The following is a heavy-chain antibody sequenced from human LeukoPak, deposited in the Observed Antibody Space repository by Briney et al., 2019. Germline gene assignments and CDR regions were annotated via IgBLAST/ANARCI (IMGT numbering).Heavy chain of an antibody. CDR2: ISYDGSNK. CDR1: GFTFSSYA. CDR3: ARPPIAAAGPTPIDY. J-gene: IGHJ4*02. D-gene: IGHD6-13*01. Sequence: GGSLRLSCAASGFTFSSYAMHWVRQAPGKGLEWVAVISYDGSNKYYADSVKGRFTISRDNSKNTLYLQMNSLRAEDTAVYYRARPPIAAAGPTPIDYWGQGTLVTVSS. V-gene: IGHV3-30*04.